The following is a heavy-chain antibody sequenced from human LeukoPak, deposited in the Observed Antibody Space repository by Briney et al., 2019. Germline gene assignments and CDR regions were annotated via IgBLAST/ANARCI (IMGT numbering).Heavy chain of an antibody. D-gene: IGHD3-22*01. V-gene: IGHV3-23*01. Sequence: GGSLRLSCTASGFTLSSYEMSWIRQAPGKGLEWVSSIDYSGGDTHYADSVKGRFTISRDNSKNSLYLQMNSLRTEDTALYYCALDYYDSSGLDYWGQGTLVTVSS. J-gene: IGHJ4*02. CDR3: ALDYYDSSGLDY. CDR1: GFTLSSYE. CDR2: IDYSGGDT.